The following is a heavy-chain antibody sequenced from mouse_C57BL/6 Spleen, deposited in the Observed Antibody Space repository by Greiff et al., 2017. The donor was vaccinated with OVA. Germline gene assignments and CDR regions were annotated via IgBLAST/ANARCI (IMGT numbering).Heavy chain of an antibody. CDR2: IYPRSGNT. V-gene: IGHV1-81*01. Sequence: QVQLQQSGAELARPGASVKLSCKASGYTFTSYGISWVKQRTGQGLEWIGEIYPRSGNTYYNEKFKGKATLTADKSPSTSYMELRSLTSEDSAVYFCAKSNPYDGYVLYAMDYWGQGTSVTVSS. D-gene: IGHD2-3*01. J-gene: IGHJ4*01. CDR1: GYTFTSYG. CDR3: AKSNPYDGYVLYAMDY.